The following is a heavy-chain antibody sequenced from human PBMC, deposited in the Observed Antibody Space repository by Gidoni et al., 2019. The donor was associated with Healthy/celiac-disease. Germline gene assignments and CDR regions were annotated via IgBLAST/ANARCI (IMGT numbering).Heavy chain of an antibody. V-gene: IGHV4-34*01. Sequence: QVQLQQWGAGLLKPSETLSLTCAVYGGSFSGYYWSWIRQPPGKGLEWIGEINHSGSTNYNPSLKSRVTISVDTSKNQFSLKLSSVTAADTAVYYCARGGLRRNYFDYWGQGTLVTVSS. J-gene: IGHJ4*02. D-gene: IGHD4-17*01. CDR1: GGSFSGYY. CDR2: INHSGST. CDR3: ARGGLRRNYFDY.